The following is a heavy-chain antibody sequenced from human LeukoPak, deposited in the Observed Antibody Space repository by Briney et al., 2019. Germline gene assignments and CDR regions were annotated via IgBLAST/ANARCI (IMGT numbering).Heavy chain of an antibody. V-gene: IGHV4-38-2*01. CDR1: GYSISSGYY. CDR3: ATREGDAFDI. J-gene: IGHJ3*02. D-gene: IGHD1-26*01. CDR2: IFHSGST. Sequence: SETLSLTCAVSGYSISSGYYWGWIRQPPGKGLEWIGSIFHSGSTYYNPSLKSRVTISVDTSKNQLSLKLSSVTAADTAVYYCATREGDAFDIWGQGTMVTVSS.